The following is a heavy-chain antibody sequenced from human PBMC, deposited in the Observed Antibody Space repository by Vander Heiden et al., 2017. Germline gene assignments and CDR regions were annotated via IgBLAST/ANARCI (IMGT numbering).Heavy chain of an antibody. D-gene: IGHD6-6*01. Sequence: EVQLLESGGGLVQPGGSLRLSCAASGFTFSSYAMSRVRQAPGKGLEWVSAISGSGGSTYYADSVKGRFTISRDNSKNTLYLQMNSLRAEDTAVYYCAKDDSSSSSRPGPGDYWGQGTLVTVSS. CDR2: ISGSGGST. J-gene: IGHJ4*02. CDR1: GFTFSSYA. V-gene: IGHV3-23*01. CDR3: AKDDSSSSSRPGPGDY.